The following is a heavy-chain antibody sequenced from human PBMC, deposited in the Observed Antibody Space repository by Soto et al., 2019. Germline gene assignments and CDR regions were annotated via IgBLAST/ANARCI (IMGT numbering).Heavy chain of an antibody. J-gene: IGHJ4*02. Sequence: SETLSLTCTVSGGSISSDYWSWIRQPPGKGLEWIGYIYYSGSTNYKPSLKSRVTISVDTSKNQFSLKVSSVTAADTAVYYCARRHGSCFDYWGQGTLVTVSS. CDR3: ARRHGSCFDY. CDR1: GGSISSDY. CDR2: IYYSGST. V-gene: IGHV4-59*08.